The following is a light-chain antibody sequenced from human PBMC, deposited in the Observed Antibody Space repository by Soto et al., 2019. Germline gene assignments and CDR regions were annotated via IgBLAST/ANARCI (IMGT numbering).Light chain of an antibody. CDR1: QSVSSY. Sequence: EIVLTQAPATLSLSPGERATLSCRASQSVSSYLARYQQKPGQSPRLLIYDATNRATGIPPRFSGSGSGTDFTLTISGLEPEDFAVYYCQQRSNWPGTFGPGTKVDRK. CDR3: QQRSNWPGT. V-gene: IGKV3-11*01. J-gene: IGKJ3*01. CDR2: DAT.